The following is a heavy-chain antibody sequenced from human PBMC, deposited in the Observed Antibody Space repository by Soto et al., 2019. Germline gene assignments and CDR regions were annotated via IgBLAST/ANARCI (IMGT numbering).Heavy chain of an antibody. J-gene: IGHJ5*01. V-gene: IGHV1-3*01. CDR2: VTADKGIT. CDR3: ARDNFPQTGSHYDF. Sequence: GASVKVSCKASGYAFTYYSIHWVRQAPGQRLEWMGWVTADKGITDYSQKFQGRVTITRDTYASTAYMELSSLRSEDTAIYYCARDNFPQTGSHYDFWGQGSLVSVCS. D-gene: IGHD1-26*01. CDR1: GYAFTYYS.